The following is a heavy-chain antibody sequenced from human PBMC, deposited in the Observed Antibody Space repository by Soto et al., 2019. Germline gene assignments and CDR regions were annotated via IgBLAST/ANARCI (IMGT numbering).Heavy chain of an antibody. D-gene: IGHD2-2*03. Sequence: GGSLRLSCAASGFSFSGYPMNWIRQTPGKGPEWVSSISTRSSYIYYTDSVKGRFTISRDDAKSSLYLQMDSLRVEDTAVYYCARGGHCTSTSCYRDYWGQGTLVTVSS. CDR1: GFSFSGYP. CDR2: ISTRSSYI. CDR3: ARGGHCTSTSCYRDY. J-gene: IGHJ4*02. V-gene: IGHV3-21*01.